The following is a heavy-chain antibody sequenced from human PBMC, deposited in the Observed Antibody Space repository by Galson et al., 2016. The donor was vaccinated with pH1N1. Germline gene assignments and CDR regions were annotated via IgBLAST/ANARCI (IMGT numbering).Heavy chain of an antibody. CDR2: IYYGEST. CDR3: ARPDYVDVDLDDWYFDL. V-gene: IGHV4-39*01. J-gene: IGHJ2*01. D-gene: IGHD4-17*01. CDR1: GGSISSSNFY. Sequence: SETLSLTCTVSGGSISSSNFYLGWIRQPPGKGLEWSGSIYYGESTHYNPTHTNRVTMSLDTSKNQFSLKLSSVTAADAAVYYRARPDYVDVDLDDWYFDLWGRGSLVTVSS.